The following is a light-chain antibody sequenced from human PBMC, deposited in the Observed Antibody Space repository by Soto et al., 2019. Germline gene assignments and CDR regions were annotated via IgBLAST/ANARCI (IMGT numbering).Light chain of an antibody. CDR2: GTS. CDR1: HFISTNY. V-gene: IGKV3-20*01. J-gene: IGKJ1*01. CDR3: QQYATSPTWT. Sequence: EFVLTQSPVTLSLSPGERATLSCRASHFISTNYLAWYQQRSSQAPRLLIYGTSTRATGIPDRFSGSGSGTDFTLTISRLEPEDFAVYFCQQYATSPTWTFGHGTKVES.